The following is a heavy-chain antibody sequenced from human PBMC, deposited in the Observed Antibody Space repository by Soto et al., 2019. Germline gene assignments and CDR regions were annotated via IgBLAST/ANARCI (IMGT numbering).Heavy chain of an antibody. Sequence: ASVKVSCKASGYTFTSYGISWVRQAPGQGLEWMGWISAYNGNTNYAQKLQGRVTMTTDTSTSTAYMELRSLRSDDTAVYYCARDRSYGSGSYYLSGSGMDVWGQGTTVTVSS. CDR3: ARDRSYGSGSYYLSGSGMDV. J-gene: IGHJ6*02. CDR1: GYTFTSYG. CDR2: ISAYNGNT. D-gene: IGHD3-10*01. V-gene: IGHV1-18*04.